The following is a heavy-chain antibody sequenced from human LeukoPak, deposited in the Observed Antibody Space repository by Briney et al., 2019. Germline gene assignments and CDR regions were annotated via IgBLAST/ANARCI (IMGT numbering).Heavy chain of an antibody. Sequence: PSETLSLTYTVSGGPISSYYWSWIRQPPGKGLEWIGAIYYSGSTNYNPSLKSRVTISVDTSHNQFSLKLSSVTAADTAVYYCARTYYYDSSGYYHEGAFDIWGQGTMLSVSS. CDR2: IYYSGST. V-gene: IGHV4-59*01. CDR1: GGPISSYY. CDR3: ARTYYYDSSGYYHEGAFDI. D-gene: IGHD3-22*01. J-gene: IGHJ3*02.